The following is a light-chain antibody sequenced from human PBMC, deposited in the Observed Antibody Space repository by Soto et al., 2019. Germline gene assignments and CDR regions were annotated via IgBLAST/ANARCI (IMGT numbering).Light chain of an antibody. CDR3: SSFTSSGTRV. CDR1: SSDVGGYNY. J-gene: IGLJ1*01. Sequence: QSALTQPASVSGSPGQSITISCTGTSSDVGGYNYVSWYQQHPGKAPKVMIYEVSNRPSGVSDRFSGYKSGNTASLTISGLQVEDEADYYCSSFTSSGTRVFGTGTKLTVL. V-gene: IGLV2-14*01. CDR2: EVS.